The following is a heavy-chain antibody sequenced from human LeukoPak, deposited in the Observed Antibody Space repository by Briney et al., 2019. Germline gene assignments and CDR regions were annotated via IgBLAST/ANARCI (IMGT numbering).Heavy chain of an antibody. CDR1: GFTFSGYY. V-gene: IGHV3-11*01. Sequence: GGSLRLSCAASGFTFSGYYMSWIRQAPGKGLEWVSYISNSGSTIYYADSVKGRFTISSDNAKNSLYLQMNSLRAEDTAVYYWARDLNPDDAFVIWGQGTMVTVSS. J-gene: IGHJ3*02. D-gene: IGHD1-14*01. CDR3: ARDLNPDDAFVI. CDR2: ISNSGSTI.